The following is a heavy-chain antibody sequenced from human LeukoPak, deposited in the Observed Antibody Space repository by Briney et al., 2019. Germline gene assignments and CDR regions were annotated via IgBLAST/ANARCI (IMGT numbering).Heavy chain of an antibody. D-gene: IGHD5-18*01. Sequence: GGSLRLSCAASGFTFSSYWMSWVRQAPGKGLEWVANIKQDGSEKYYVDSVKGRFTISRDNAKNSLYLQMNSLRAEDTAVYYCARQSKDSYGYIWYFDLWGRGTLVTVSS. CDR2: IKQDGSEK. V-gene: IGHV3-7*01. CDR3: ARQSKDSYGYIWYFDL. J-gene: IGHJ2*01. CDR1: GFTFSSYW.